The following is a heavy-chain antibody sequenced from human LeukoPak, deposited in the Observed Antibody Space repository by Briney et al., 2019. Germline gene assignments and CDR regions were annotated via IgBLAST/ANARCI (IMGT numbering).Heavy chain of an antibody. CDR3: ARGGQRYYDILTGYYIYYYYYYMDV. Sequence: ASVKVSCKASGYTFTSYGISWVRQAPGQGLEWMGWISAYNGNTNYAQKLQGRVTITADESTSTAYMELSSLRSEDTAVYYCARGGQRYYDILTGYYIYYYYYYMDVWGKGTTVTISS. D-gene: IGHD3-9*01. V-gene: IGHV1-18*01. J-gene: IGHJ6*03. CDR2: ISAYNGNT. CDR1: GYTFTSYG.